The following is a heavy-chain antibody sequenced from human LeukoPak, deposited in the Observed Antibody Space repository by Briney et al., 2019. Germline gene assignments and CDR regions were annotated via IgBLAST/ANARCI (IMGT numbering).Heavy chain of an antibody. CDR1: GFLFSTYW. D-gene: IGHD4-17*01. Sequence: GGSLRLSCAASGFLFSTYWMTWVRQAPGKGLEWAANIKQDGSEKYYVDSVTGRFTILRDNAKNLLYLQMNSLRAEDTAVYYWARGYGDYGLWGQGTLVTVSS. J-gene: IGHJ4*02. CDR3: ARGYGDYGL. V-gene: IGHV3-7*03. CDR2: IKQDGSEK.